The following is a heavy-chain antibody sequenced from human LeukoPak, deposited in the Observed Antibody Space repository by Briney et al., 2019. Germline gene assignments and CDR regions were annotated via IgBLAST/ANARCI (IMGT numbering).Heavy chain of an antibody. J-gene: IGHJ4*02. V-gene: IGHV3-23*01. D-gene: IGHD3-9*01. CDR3: AKSDYDILTGYYIDY. CDR2: ISGSGGST. Sequence: PGGSLRLSCAASGFTVSSNYMSWVRQAPGKGLEWVSAISGSGGSTYYADSVKGRFTISRDNSKNTLYLQMNSLRAEDTAVYYCAKSDYDILTGYYIDYWGQGTLVTVSS. CDR1: GFTVSSNY.